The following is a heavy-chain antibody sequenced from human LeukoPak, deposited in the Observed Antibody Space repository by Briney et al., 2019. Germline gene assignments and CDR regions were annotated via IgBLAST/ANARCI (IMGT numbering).Heavy chain of an antibody. CDR2: INHSGST. CDR1: GGSFSGYY. D-gene: IGHD3-22*01. J-gene: IGHJ6*03. V-gene: IGHV4-34*01. Sequence: PSETLSLTCAVYGGSFSGYYWSWIRQPPGKGLEWIGEINHSGSTNYNPSLKSRVTISVDTSKNQFSLKLSSVTAADTAVYYCARISNSRFTMIVVVRFYYYYMDVWGKGTTVTVSS. CDR3: ARISNSRFTMIVVVRFYYYYMDV.